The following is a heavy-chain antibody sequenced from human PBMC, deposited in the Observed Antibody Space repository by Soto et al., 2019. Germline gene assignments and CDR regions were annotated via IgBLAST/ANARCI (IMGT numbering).Heavy chain of an antibody. CDR2: IYPSDSDT. J-gene: IGHJ4*02. D-gene: IGHD3-3*01. CDR1: GYSFTSYW. CDR3: ARGGVSTRTFDY. Sequence: GESLKISCKGSGYSFTSYWISWVRQMPGKGLELMGIIYPSDSDTRYRPSFQGQVTISADKSISSAYLQWSSLRASDTAMYYCARGGVSTRTFDYWGQGTPVTVYS. V-gene: IGHV5-51*01.